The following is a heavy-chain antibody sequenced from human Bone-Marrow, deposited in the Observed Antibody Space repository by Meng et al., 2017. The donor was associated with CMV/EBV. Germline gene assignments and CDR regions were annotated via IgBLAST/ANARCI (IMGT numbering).Heavy chain of an antibody. CDR1: RFTPRSYG. D-gene: IGHD3-16*01. V-gene: IGHV3-23*01. Sequence: GGSLRLSCAASRFTPRSYGMSWVRQAPGKGLEWVSSISGSGGSAYYADSVKGRFTISRDNSKNTIYLHMTSLSVEDTAIYYCVKEGGGFDIWGQGTMVTVSS. CDR2: ISGSGGSA. CDR3: VKEGGGFDI. J-gene: IGHJ3*02.